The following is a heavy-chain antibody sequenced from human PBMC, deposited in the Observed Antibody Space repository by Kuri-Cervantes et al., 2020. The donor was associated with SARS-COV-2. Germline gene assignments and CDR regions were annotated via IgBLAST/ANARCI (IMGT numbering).Heavy chain of an antibody. CDR2: INSDGSVT. J-gene: IGHJ4*02. CDR1: GFTFGRSW. Sequence: LSLTCAASGFTFGRSWMLWVRQAPGKGLVWVSRINSDGSVTSYPDSVKGRFTISRDNAKNSLDLQMNSLGPEDTAVYYCVRSFDHWGQGHLVTVSS. CDR3: VRSFDH. V-gene: IGHV3-74*01.